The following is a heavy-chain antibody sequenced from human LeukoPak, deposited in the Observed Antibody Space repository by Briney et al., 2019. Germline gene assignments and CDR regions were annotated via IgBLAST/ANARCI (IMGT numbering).Heavy chain of an antibody. CDR3: ARVELLWFGELLYQDY. D-gene: IGHD3-10*01. V-gene: IGHV3-7*01. CDR1: GFTFSSYW. CDR2: IKQDGSEK. Sequence: GGSLRLSCAASGFTFSSYWMSWVRQAPGKGLEWVANIKQDGSEKYYVDSVKGRFTISRDNAKNSLYLQMNSLRAQDTAVYYCARVELLWFGELLYQDYWGQGTLVTVSS. J-gene: IGHJ4*02.